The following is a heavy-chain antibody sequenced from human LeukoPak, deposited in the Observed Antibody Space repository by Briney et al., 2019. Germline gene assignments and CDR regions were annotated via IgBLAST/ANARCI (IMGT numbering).Heavy chain of an antibody. D-gene: IGHD5-18*01. CDR1: GGSISSGYY. CDR3: ARDEFTAMVSLNWFDP. J-gene: IGHJ5*02. Sequence: SETLSLTCTVSGGSISSGYYWGWIRQPPGKGLEWIGSIYHSGSTYYNPSLKSRVTISVDTSKNQFSLKLSSVTAADTAVYYCARDEFTAMVSLNWFDPWGQGTLVTVSS. CDR2: IYHSGST. V-gene: IGHV4-38-2*02.